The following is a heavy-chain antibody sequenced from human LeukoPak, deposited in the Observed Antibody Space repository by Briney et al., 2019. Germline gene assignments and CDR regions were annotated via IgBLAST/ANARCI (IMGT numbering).Heavy chain of an antibody. CDR1: GFDFDNYW. CDR3: SRGQGCAY. CDR2: MNQDGSEQ. V-gene: IGHV3-7*04. D-gene: IGHD6-19*01. J-gene: IGHJ4*02. Sequence: GGSLRLSCEASGFDFDNYWMTWVRQAPGKGLEWVANMNQDGSEQYYVDSVKGRFSISRDNAKKSLYLQMNSLRAEDTAVYYCSRGQGCAYWGQGTLVTVSS.